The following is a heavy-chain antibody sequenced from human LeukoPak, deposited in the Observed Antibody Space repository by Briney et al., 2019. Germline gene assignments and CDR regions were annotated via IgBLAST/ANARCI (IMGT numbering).Heavy chain of an antibody. D-gene: IGHD3-3*01. V-gene: IGHV1-24*01. Sequence: ASVKVSCKVSGYTLTELSMHWVRQAPGKGLEWMGGFDPEDGETIYAQKFQGRVTMTEDTSTDTAYMELSSLRSEDTAVYYCAAGTIFGVVPATSIPLFDYWGQGTLVTVSS. CDR2: FDPEDGET. J-gene: IGHJ4*02. CDR3: AAGTIFGVVPATSIPLFDY. CDR1: GYTLTELS.